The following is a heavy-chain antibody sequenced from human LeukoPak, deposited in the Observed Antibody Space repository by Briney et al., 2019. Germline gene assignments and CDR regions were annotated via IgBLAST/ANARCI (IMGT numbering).Heavy chain of an antibody. CDR1: GGTFSSYA. J-gene: IGHJ4*02. Sequence: ASVKVSCNASGGTFSSYAISWVRQAPGQGLEWMGGIIPIFGTANYAQKFQGRVTITTDESTSTAYMELSSLRSEDTAVYYCARSPLRYCTNGVCYPFDYWGQETLVTVSS. CDR3: ARSPLRYCTNGVCYPFDY. V-gene: IGHV1-69*05. D-gene: IGHD2-8*01. CDR2: IIPIFGTA.